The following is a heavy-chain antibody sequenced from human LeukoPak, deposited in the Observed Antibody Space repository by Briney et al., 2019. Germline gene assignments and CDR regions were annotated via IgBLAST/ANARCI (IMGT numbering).Heavy chain of an antibody. J-gene: IGHJ4*02. CDR1: GYSISSGYY. Sequence: SETLSLTCAVSGYSISSGYYWGWIRQPPGKGLEWIGSIYYSGSTYYNPSLKSRVTISVDASKNQFSLKLSSVTAADTAVYYCARRRIAAAGTEFDYWGQGTLVTVSS. V-gene: IGHV4-38-2*01. CDR3: ARRRIAAAGTEFDY. CDR2: IYYSGST. D-gene: IGHD6-13*01.